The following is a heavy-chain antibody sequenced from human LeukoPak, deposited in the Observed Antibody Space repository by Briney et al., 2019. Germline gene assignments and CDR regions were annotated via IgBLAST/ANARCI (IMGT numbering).Heavy chain of an antibody. CDR3: ARPMEGYSGSGSWYFDY. CDR2: ISSSSAYI. D-gene: IGHD3-10*01. J-gene: IGHJ4*02. CDR1: GFAFNTYS. Sequence: GESLRLSCAASGFAFNTYSMNWVRQAPGKGLEWVSSISSSSAYIYYADSIKGRFTVSRDNAKNSLYLQMNSLRAEDTAVYYCARPMEGYSGSGSWYFDYWGQGTLVTVSS. V-gene: IGHV3-21*01.